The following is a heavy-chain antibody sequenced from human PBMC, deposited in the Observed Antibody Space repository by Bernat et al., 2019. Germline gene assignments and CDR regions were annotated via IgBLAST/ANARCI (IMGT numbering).Heavy chain of an antibody. Sequence: QVHLVELGGGVVQPGRSLRLSCSASGFTFSIYSMPWVRRAPGKGLEWVSVISSAGSKDYYADSVKGRFTSSRDNSKNTMNLQMNIVRAEDADLYYCAREESTSSSYYFDYWDHGSLFSFSS. CDR1: GFTFSIYS. V-gene: IGHV3-30*04. CDR3: AREESTSSSYYFDY. J-gene: IGHJ4*01. CDR2: ISSAGSKD.